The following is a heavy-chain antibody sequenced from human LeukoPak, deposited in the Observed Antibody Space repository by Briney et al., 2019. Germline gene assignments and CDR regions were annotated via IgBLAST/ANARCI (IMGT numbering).Heavy chain of an antibody. CDR2: ITWNSGGT. D-gene: IGHD2-15*01. CDR3: AKGPLGYCSGGSCYSAYYFDY. CDR1: GVSIDGYG. J-gene: IGHJ4*02. V-gene: IGHV3-20*04. Sequence: PGGSLRLSCAASGVSIDGYGMSWVRQLPGKGLEWVSGITWNSGGTGYVDSVKGRFTISRDSAKNSLYLQMNNLRAEDTAVYYCAKGPLGYCSGGSCYSAYYFDYWGQGTLVTVSS.